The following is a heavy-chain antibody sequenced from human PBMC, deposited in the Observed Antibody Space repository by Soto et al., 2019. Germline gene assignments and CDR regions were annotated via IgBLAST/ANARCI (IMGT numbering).Heavy chain of an antibody. CDR2: ISYDGSNK. V-gene: IGHV3-30*18. CDR1: GFTFSSYG. CDR3: AKESVRYYYGSGSYYGMDV. D-gene: IGHD3-10*01. Sequence: QVQLVESGGGVVQPGRSLRLSCAASGFTFSSYGMHWVRQAPGKGLEWVAVISYDGSNKYYADSVKGRFTISRDNSKNTLYLQMSSLRAEDTAVYYCAKESVRYYYGSGSYYGMDVWGQGTTVTVSS. J-gene: IGHJ6*02.